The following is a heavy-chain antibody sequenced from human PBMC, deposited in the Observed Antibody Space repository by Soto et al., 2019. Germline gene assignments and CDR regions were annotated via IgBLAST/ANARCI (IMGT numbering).Heavy chain of an antibody. J-gene: IGHJ5*02. CDR2: ISAYNGNT. D-gene: IGHD7-27*01. V-gene: IGHV1-18*01. CDR3: ARDSPPNYL. Sequence: QVQLVQSGAEVKKPGASVKVSCKASGYTFSSYAISWVRQAPGQGLEWMGWISAYNGNTNYAQKPQXXXTXXTDTSTSTAYMELRSLRSDDTAVYYCARDSPPNYLWGQGTLVTVSS. CDR1: GYTFSSYA.